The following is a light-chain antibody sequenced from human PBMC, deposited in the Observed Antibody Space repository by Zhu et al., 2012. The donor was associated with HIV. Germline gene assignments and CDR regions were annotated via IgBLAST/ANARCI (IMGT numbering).Light chain of an antibody. Sequence: EIVLTQSPGTLSLSPEERATLSCRASQTVSRNYLAWYQQKPGQAPRLLIYGASRRVTGIPDRFSGSGSGTDFTLTISRLEPEDFAVYYCQHYVPSPMYTFGQGTKLEIK. CDR3: QHYVPSPMYT. J-gene: IGKJ2*01. V-gene: IGKV3-20*01. CDR1: QTVSRNY. CDR2: GAS.